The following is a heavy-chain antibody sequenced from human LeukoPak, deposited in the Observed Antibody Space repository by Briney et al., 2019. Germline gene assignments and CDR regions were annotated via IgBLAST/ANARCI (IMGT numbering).Heavy chain of an antibody. CDR3: AKGRKYFDY. J-gene: IGHJ4*02. CDR2: ISGSGGST. CDR1: GFVFNTYG. Sequence: AGGSLRLSCATSGFVFNTYGMTWVRQAPGKGLEWVSAISGSGGSTYYADSVKGRFTISRDNSKNTLYLQMNSLRAEDTAVYYCAKGRKYFDYWGQGTLVTVSS. V-gene: IGHV3-23*01.